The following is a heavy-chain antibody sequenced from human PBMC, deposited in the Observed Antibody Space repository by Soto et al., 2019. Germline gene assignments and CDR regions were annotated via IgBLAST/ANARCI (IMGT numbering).Heavy chain of an antibody. V-gene: IGHV1-69*13. CDR3: ARGPPDIVVVPAATHFDY. J-gene: IGHJ4*02. D-gene: IGHD2-2*01. Sequence: GASVKVSCKASGGTFSSYAISWVRQAPGQGLEWMGGIIPIFGTANYAQKFQGRVTITADESTSTAYMELSSLRSEDTAVYYCARGPPDIVVVPAATHFDYWGQGTLVTVS. CDR1: GGTFSSYA. CDR2: IIPIFGTA.